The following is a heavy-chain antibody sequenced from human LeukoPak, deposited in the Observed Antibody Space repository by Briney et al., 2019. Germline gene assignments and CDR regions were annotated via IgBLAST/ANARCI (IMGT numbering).Heavy chain of an antibody. J-gene: IGHJ4*02. Sequence: TGGSLRLSCAASGFTFSSYSMNWVRQAPGKRLEWVSSISSSSSYIYYADSVKGRFTISRDNAKNSLYLQTNSLRAEDTAVYYCASGKLWDDYWGQGTLVTVSS. CDR1: GFTFSSYS. D-gene: IGHD1-26*01. CDR3: ASGKLWDDY. V-gene: IGHV3-21*01. CDR2: ISSSSSYI.